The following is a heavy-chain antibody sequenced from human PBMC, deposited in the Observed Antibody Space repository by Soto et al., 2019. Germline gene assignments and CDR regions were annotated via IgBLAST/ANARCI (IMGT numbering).Heavy chain of an antibody. J-gene: IGHJ4*02. D-gene: IGHD6-19*01. Sequence: ASVKASCKASGYTFTSYAMHWVRQAPGQRLEWMGWINAGNGNTKYSQKFQGRVTITRDTSASTAYMELSSLRSEDTAVYYCARYGDRPVAGRFDYWGQGTLVTVSS. V-gene: IGHV1-3*01. CDR3: ARYGDRPVAGRFDY. CDR1: GYTFTSYA. CDR2: INAGNGNT.